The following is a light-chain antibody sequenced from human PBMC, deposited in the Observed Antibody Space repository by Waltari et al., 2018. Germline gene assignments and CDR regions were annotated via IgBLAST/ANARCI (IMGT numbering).Light chain of an antibody. V-gene: IGLV3-16*01. CDR2: KDR. CDR3: LSADSSGTYQV. CDR1: ALPKKD. Sequence: SYELTQPPSVSVSLGQMARITCSGEALPKKDGFWYQQKPGQAPVLVIYKDRERPSGIPERFSGSSSGTIVTLTISGVQAEDEADYYCLSADSSGTYQVFGGGTKVTVL. J-gene: IGLJ3*02.